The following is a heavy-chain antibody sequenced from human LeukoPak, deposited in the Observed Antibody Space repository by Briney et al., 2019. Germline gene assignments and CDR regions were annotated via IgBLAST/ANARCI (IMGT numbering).Heavy chain of an antibody. J-gene: IGHJ6*03. Sequence: GESLKISCQGSGYSFTNYWIGWVRQLPGKGLEWIGIIYPGDSDARYSPSFQGQVTISADKSISTAYLQWSSLKASDTAMYYCARQVVPAAKAKAYYYYYMDVWGKGTTVTVSS. CDR2: IYPGDSDA. D-gene: IGHD2-2*01. CDR1: GYSFTNYW. V-gene: IGHV5-51*01. CDR3: ARQVVPAAKAKAYYYYYMDV.